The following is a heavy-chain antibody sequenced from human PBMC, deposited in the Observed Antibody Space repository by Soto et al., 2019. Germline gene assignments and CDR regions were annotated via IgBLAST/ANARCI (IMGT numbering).Heavy chain of an antibody. J-gene: IGHJ4*02. D-gene: IGHD3-10*01. Sequence: SETLSLTCAVYGGSFSGYYWSWIRQPPGKGLEWIGEINHSGSTNYNPSLKSRVTISVDTSKNQFSLKLSSVTAADTAVYYCARVPIKYYYGSGSHYLFDYWGQGTLVTVSS. CDR1: GGSFSGYY. CDR2: INHSGST. CDR3: ARVPIKYYYGSGSHYLFDY. V-gene: IGHV4-34*01.